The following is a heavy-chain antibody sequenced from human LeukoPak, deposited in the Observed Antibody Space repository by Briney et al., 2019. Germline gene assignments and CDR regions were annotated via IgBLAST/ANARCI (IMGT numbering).Heavy chain of an antibody. J-gene: IGHJ4*02. CDR1: GFPFSSYA. D-gene: IGHD5-24*01. CDR2: ISGSGGST. CDR3: AKERGYGYNHIDY. Sequence: PGGSLRLSCEASGFPFSSYAMNWVRQAPGKGLEWVSTISGSGGSTYSAASVKGRFTFSRDKSKNTVYLKMNSLRAEDTAVYYCAKERGYGYNHIDYWGQGTLVTVSS. V-gene: IGHV3-23*01.